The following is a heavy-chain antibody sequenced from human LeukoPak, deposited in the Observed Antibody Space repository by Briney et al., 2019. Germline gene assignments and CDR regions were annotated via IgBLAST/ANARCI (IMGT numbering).Heavy chain of an antibody. CDR2: LSWNSGSI. CDR3: AKGMGMSIQLPFDS. J-gene: IGHJ4*02. D-gene: IGHD5-18*01. V-gene: IGHV3-9*01. CDR1: GFTFDDYA. Sequence: PGRSLRLSCAASGFTFDDYAMHWVRQAPGKGLEWVSGLSWNSGSIGYADSVKGRFTISRDNAKNSLFLQMNSLRVEDTALYYCAKGMGMSIQLPFDSWGQGTLVTVSS.